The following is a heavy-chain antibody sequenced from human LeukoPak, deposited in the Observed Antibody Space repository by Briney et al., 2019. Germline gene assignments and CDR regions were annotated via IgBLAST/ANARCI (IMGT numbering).Heavy chain of an antibody. V-gene: IGHV1-18*01. J-gene: IGHJ4*02. CDR2: ISAYNGNT. CDR1: GYTFTSYG. Sequence: ASVKVSCKASGYTFTSYGVSWVRQAPGQGLEWMGWISAYNGNTNYAQKLQGRVTMTTDTSTSTAYMELRSLRSDDTAVYYCARELYYYGSGSYSDYWGQGTLVTVSS. D-gene: IGHD3-10*01. CDR3: ARELYYYGSGSYSDY.